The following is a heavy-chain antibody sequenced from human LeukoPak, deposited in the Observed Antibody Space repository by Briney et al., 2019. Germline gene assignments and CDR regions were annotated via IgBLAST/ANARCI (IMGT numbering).Heavy chain of an antibody. CDR3: ARGQAAGTKSQEDY. D-gene: IGHD6-13*01. V-gene: IGHV3-30-3*01. J-gene: IGHJ4*02. CDR1: GITFSGYA. CDR2: ISYDGSNK. Sequence: GGSLRLSFAASGITFSGYAMHWVRQAPGKGLEWVAVISYDGSNKYYADSVKGRFTISRDNSKNTLYLQMNSLRAEDTAVYYCARGQAAGTKSQEDYWGQGTLVTVSS.